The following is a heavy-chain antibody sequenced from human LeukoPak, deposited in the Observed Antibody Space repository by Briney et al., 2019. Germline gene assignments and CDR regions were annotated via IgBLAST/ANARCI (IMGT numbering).Heavy chain of an antibody. Sequence: PGGSLRLSCLVSGFTFSKFWMSWVRQAPGRGLEWVANIHPEGNEKYHVESVKGRFTISRDNAKNLLFLQMNGQRVEDTAVYYCARGDDFSGDHWGQGTLVTVSS. D-gene: IGHD1-1*01. J-gene: IGHJ4*02. CDR1: GFTFSKFW. CDR2: IHPEGNEK. V-gene: IGHV3-7*04. CDR3: ARGDDFSGDH.